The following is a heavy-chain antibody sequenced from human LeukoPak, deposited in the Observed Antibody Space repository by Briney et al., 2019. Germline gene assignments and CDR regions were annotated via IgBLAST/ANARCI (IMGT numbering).Heavy chain of an antibody. D-gene: IGHD2-15*01. CDR2: IKEDGSEK. CDR1: GFTFRSYW. CDR3: AREDCSGDSCSNSIDY. J-gene: IGHJ4*02. Sequence: GVSLRLSCAASGFTFRSYWMSWVRQAPGKGLEWVANIKEDGSEKYYVDSVKGRFTISRDNGKNSLYLQMSSLRAEDTAVYYCAREDCSGDSCSNSIDYWGQGTLVTVSS. V-gene: IGHV3-7*01.